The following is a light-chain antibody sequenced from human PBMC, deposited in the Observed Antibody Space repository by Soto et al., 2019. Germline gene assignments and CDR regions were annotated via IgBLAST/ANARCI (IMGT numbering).Light chain of an antibody. Sequence: DIQMTQSPSTLSGSLGDRVTITSRASQTISSRLAWYQQKPGKAPKLLIYKASTLKSGVPSRFSGSGSGTEFTLTISSLQPDDFATYYCQHYNSYSEAFGQGTKVDI. CDR2: KAS. CDR1: QTISSR. J-gene: IGKJ1*01. CDR3: QHYNSYSEA. V-gene: IGKV1-5*03.